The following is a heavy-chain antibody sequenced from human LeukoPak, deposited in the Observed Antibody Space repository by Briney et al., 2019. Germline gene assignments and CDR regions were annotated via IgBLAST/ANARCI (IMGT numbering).Heavy chain of an antibody. CDR3: AKDLELKTGYGDYRLSYYYYGMDV. J-gene: IGHJ6*02. CDR2: ISYDGSNK. CDR1: GFTFSSYG. D-gene: IGHD4-17*01. V-gene: IGHV3-30*18. Sequence: GGSLRLSCAASGFTFSSYGMHWVRQAPGKGLEWVAVISYDGSNKYYADSVKGRFTISRDNSKNTLYLQMNSLRAEDTAVYYCAKDLELKTGYGDYRLSYYYYGMDVWGQGTTVTVSS.